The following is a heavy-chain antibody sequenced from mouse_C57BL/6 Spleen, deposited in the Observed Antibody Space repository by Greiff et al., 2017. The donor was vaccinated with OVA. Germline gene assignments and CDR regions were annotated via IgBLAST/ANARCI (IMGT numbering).Heavy chain of an antibody. D-gene: IGHD3-2*02. CDR1: GYAFSSSW. J-gene: IGHJ2*01. Sequence: QVQLQQSGPELVKPGASVKISCKASGYAFSSSWMNWVKQRPGKGLEWIGRIYPGDGDTNYNGKFKGKATLTADKSSSTAYMQLSSRTSEDSAVYFCARERGQLRPPFDYWGQGTTLTVSS. V-gene: IGHV1-82*01. CDR3: ARERGQLRPPFDY. CDR2: IYPGDGDT.